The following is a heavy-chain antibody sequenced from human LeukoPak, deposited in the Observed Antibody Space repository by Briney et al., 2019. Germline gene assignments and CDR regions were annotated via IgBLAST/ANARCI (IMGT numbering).Heavy chain of an antibody. D-gene: IGHD5-18*01. V-gene: IGHV1-18*01. J-gene: IGHJ3*02. CDR3: ARDADTAMAPAAFDI. CDR2: ISAYNGNT. CDR1: GYTFTSYG. Sequence: ASVKVSCKASGYTFTSYGISWVRQAPGQGLEWMGWISAYNGNTNYAQKLQGRVTMTTDTSTSTAYMELRSLRSDDTAVYYCARDADTAMAPAAFDIWGQGTMVTVSS.